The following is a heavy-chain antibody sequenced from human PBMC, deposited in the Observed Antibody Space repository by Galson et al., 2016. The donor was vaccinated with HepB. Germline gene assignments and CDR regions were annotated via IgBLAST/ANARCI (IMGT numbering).Heavy chain of an antibody. Sequence: SLRLSCAASGFTFHRYAMSWVRQPPGKGLEWVSTISGSAGSTCYAESVKGRFTISRDNAKNTLYLEMTSLTAADTALYYCAKDTGSSLVSAILYYFDSWGQGTLVTVSS. V-gene: IGHV3-23*01. CDR2: ISGSAGST. CDR3: AKDTGSSLVSAILYYFDS. J-gene: IGHJ4*02. CDR1: GFTFHRYA. D-gene: IGHD2-21*02.